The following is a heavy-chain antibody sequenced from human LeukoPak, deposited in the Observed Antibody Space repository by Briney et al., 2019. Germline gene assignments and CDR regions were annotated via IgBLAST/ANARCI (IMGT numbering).Heavy chain of an antibody. CDR1: GYTFTSYD. Sequence: ASVKVSCKASGYTFTSYDINWVRQATGQGLEWMGWMNPNSGNTGYAQKFQGRVTMTRNTSISTAYMELSSLRSEDTAVYYCARGPNYYGSGSPNFDYWGQGTLVTVSS. CDR3: ARGPNYYGSGSPNFDY. CDR2: MNPNSGNT. V-gene: IGHV1-8*01. D-gene: IGHD3-10*01. J-gene: IGHJ4*02.